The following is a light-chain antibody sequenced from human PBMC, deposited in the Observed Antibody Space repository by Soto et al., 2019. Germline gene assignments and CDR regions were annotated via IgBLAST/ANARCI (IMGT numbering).Light chain of an antibody. Sequence: QSALTQPASVSGSPGQSITISCTGTSSDVGIYNLVSWYQQHPGKAPKLMIYEGSKRPSGVSNRFSGSKSGNTASLTISGLQAEDEADYYCCSYAGSPYVFGTGTKVTVL. CDR1: SSDVGIYNL. CDR2: EGS. CDR3: CSYAGSPYV. V-gene: IGLV2-23*01. J-gene: IGLJ1*01.